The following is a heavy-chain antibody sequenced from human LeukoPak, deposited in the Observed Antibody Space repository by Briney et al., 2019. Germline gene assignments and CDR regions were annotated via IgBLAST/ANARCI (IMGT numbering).Heavy chain of an antibody. CDR1: GFTFSTYA. CDR2: ISGSGVST. CDR3: AKDKSTSPGTFDY. Sequence: GGSLRLSCAASGFTFSTYAMTWVRQAPGKGLEWVSVISGSGVSTNYADSVRGRFTISRGNSKNTLSLQMSSLRAEDTAVYYCAKDKSTSPGTFDYWGQGTLVTVSS. J-gene: IGHJ4*02. D-gene: IGHD2/OR15-2a*01. V-gene: IGHV3-23*01.